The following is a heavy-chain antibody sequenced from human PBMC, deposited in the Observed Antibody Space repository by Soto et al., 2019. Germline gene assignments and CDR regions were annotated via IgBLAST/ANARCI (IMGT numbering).Heavy chain of an antibody. V-gene: IGHV1-8*01. CDR2: MNPNSGNT. J-gene: IGHJ3*02. CDR3: ARDGNKRNAFDI. CDR1: GYTFTSYE. Sequence: GASVKVSCKASGYTFTSYEINWVRQATGQGLEWMGWMNPNSGNTGYAQKFQGRVTMTRNTSISTAYMELSSLRSEDTAVYYCARDGNKRNAFDIWGQGTMVTVSS.